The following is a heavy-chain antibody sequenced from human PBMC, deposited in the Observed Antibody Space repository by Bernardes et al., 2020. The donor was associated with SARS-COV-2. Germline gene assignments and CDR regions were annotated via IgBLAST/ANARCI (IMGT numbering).Heavy chain of an antibody. J-gene: IGHJ3*02. D-gene: IGHD3-3*01. CDR3: AREGLRITIFGVVTIGAFDI. Sequence: GGSLRLSCAASGFTFSSYWMHWVRQAPGKGLVWVSRINSDGSSTSYADSVKGRFTISRDNAKNTLYLQMNSLRAEDTAVYYCAREGLRITIFGVVTIGAFDIWGQGTMVTVSS. CDR2: INSDGSST. CDR1: GFTFSSYW. V-gene: IGHV3-74*01.